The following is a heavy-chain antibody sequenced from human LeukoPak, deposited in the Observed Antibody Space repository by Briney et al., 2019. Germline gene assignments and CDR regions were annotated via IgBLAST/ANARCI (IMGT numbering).Heavy chain of an antibody. CDR2: MNPNSGNT. V-gene: IGHV1-8*01. CDR1: GYTFTSYD. D-gene: IGHD3-22*01. J-gene: IGHJ4*02. CDR3: ARALRMIVGPTRTSYYFDY. Sequence: ASVKVSCKASGYTFTSYDINWVGQATGQGLEWMGWMNPNSGNTGYAQKFQGRVTMTRNTSISTAYMELSSLRSEDTAVYYCARALRMIVGPTRTSYYFDYWGQGTLVTVSS.